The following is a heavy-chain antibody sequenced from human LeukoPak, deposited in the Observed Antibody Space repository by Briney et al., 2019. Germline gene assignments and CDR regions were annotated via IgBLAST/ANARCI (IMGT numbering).Heavy chain of an antibody. CDR3: ARAYYDFWSGYSGVYYFDY. J-gene: IGHJ4*02. D-gene: IGHD3-3*01. CDR1: GGSFSGYY. V-gene: IGHV4-34*01. Sequence: SETLSLTCAVYGGSFSGYYWSWIRQPPGKGLEWIGEINHSGSTNYNPSLKSRVTISVDTSKNQFSLKLSSVTAADTAVYYCARAYYDFWSGYSGVYYFDYWGQGTLVTVSS. CDR2: INHSGST.